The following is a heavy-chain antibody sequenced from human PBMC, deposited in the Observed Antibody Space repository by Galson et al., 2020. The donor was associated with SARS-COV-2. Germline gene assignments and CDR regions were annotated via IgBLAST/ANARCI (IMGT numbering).Heavy chain of an antibody. CDR2: IYTSGST. J-gene: IGHJ6*02. CDR3: ARDTDYLYHYYGMDV. Sequence: SETLFLPCTVSGGTISSYYWSWIRQPAGKGLEWIGRIYTSGSTNYNPSLKSRVTMSVDTSKNQFSLKLSSVTAADTAVYYCARDTDYLYHYYGMDVWGQGTTVTVSS. D-gene: IGHD4-17*01. V-gene: IGHV4-4*07. CDR1: GGTISSYY.